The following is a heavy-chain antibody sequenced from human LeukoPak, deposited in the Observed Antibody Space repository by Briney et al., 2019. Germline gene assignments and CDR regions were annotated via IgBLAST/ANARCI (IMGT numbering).Heavy chain of an antibody. CDR3: AKDNYGGNSYYFDY. CDR2: ISWNSGSI. D-gene: IGHD4-23*01. Sequence: GGSLRLSCAASGFTFDDYAMHWVRQAPGKGPEWVSGISWNSGSIGYADSVKGRFTISRDNAKNSLYLQMNSLRAEDTALYYCAKDNYGGNSYYFDYWGQGTLVTVSS. CDR1: GFTFDDYA. J-gene: IGHJ4*02. V-gene: IGHV3-9*01.